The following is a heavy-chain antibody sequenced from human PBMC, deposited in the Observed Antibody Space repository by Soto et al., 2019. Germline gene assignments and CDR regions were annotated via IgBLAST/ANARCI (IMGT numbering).Heavy chain of an antibody. CDR2: IDPSDSYT. Sequence: PGESLKISCKGSGYSFTGYWITWVRQMPGKGLEWMGKIDPSDSYTDYSPSFQGHVTISADKSISTAYLQWSSLKASDTAVYYCARHNPPRISLDVNQVNWLDPWSQGTLVTVSS. CDR3: ARHNPPRISLDVNQVNWLDP. D-gene: IGHD1-20*01. V-gene: IGHV5-10-1*01. CDR1: GYSFTGYW. J-gene: IGHJ5*02.